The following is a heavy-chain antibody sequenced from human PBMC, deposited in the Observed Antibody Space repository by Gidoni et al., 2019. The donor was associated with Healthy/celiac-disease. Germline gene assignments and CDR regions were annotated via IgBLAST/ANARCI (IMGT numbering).Heavy chain of an antibody. CDR3: ATGTAAAGDY. J-gene: IGHJ4*02. V-gene: IGHV1-24*01. D-gene: IGHD6-13*01. Sequence: RQAPGKGLEWMGGFDPEDGETIYAQKFQGRVTMTEDTSTDTAYMELSSLRSEDTAVYYCATGTAAAGDYWGQGTLVTVSS. CDR2: FDPEDGET.